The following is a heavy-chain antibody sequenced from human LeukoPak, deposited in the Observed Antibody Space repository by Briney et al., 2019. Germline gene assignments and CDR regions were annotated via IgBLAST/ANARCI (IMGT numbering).Heavy chain of an antibody. CDR1: GGTFSSYA. CDR2: IIPISGTA. CDR3: ARDRPGRYCSTISCYSASPFDP. Sequence: SVKVSCKASGGTFSSYALSWVRQAPGQGLEWMGGIIPISGTAKYAQKFQGRVTITADESTSTAYMELSSLRSEDTAVYYCARDRPGRYCSTISCYSASPFDPWGQGTLVTVSS. D-gene: IGHD2-2*02. J-gene: IGHJ5*02. V-gene: IGHV1-69*13.